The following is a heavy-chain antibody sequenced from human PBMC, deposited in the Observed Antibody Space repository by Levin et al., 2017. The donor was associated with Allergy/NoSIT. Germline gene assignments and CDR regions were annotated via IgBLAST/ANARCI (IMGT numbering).Heavy chain of an antibody. CDR2: MNPNSGNT. V-gene: IGHV1-8*01. CDR3: ARGGRIQLWLAQRRGNAFDI. D-gene: IGHD5-18*01. J-gene: IGHJ3*02. CDR1: GYTFTSYD. Sequence: ASVKVSCKASGYTFTSYDINWVRQATGQGLEWMGWMNPNSGNTGYAQKFQGRVTMTRNTSISTAYMELSSLRSEDTAVYYCARGGRIQLWLAQRRGNAFDIWGQGTMVTVSS.